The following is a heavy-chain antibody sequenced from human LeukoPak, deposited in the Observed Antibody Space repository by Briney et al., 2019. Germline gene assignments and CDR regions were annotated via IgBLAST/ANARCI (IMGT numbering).Heavy chain of an antibody. Sequence: SETLSLTCTVSGASINSYYWTWLRQPAGKGLEWIGRIYHSGSTNYNPSLKSRVTMSVDTSKNQFSLMLNSVTAADTAVYYCARPDARRSAARPGYWGQGTLVTVSS. CDR2: IYHSGST. CDR1: GASINSYY. J-gene: IGHJ4*02. V-gene: IGHV4-4*07. D-gene: IGHD6-6*01. CDR3: ARPDARRSAARPGY.